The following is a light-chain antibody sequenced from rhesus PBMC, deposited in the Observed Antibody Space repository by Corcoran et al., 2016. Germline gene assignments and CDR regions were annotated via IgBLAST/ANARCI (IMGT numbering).Light chain of an antibody. CDR1: ENVNNY. CDR3: QQHDNSPRT. CDR2: RAA. V-gene: IGKV1-69*01. Sequence: DIQMTQSPSPLSASVGDRVTITCRASENVNNYLNWYQQKPGKAPKLLIYRAAKLETGVPSRFSVSGSGTDFTLTISSLQPEDIATYYWQQHDNSPRTFGQGTKVEIK. J-gene: IGKJ1*01.